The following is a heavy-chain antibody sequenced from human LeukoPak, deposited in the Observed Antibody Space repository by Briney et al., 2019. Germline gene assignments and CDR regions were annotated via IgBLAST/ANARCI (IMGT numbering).Heavy chain of an antibody. CDR3: ARDVVDTAMVAENDY. CDR1: GYTFTSYG. V-gene: IGHV1-18*01. CDR2: ISAYNGNT. D-gene: IGHD5-18*01. J-gene: IGHJ4*02. Sequence: ASVKVSCKASGYTFTSYGISWVRQAPGQGLEWMGWISAYNGNTNYAQKLQGRVTMTTDTSTSTAYMGLRSLRSDDTAVYYCARDVVDTAMVAENDYWGQGTLVTVSS.